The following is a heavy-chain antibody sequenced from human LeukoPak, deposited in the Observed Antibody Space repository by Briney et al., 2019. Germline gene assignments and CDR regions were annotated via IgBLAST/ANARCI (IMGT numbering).Heavy chain of an antibody. V-gene: IGHV1-18*04. CDR3: AREARRYYYDSSGPSGDY. CDR2: ISAYNGNT. J-gene: IGHJ4*02. D-gene: IGHD3-22*01. CDR1: GYAFSDYY. Sequence: ASVKVSCKASGYAFSDYYMHWVRQAPGQGLEWMGWISAYNGNTNYAQKLQGRVTMTTDTSTSTAYMELRSLRSDDTAVYYCAREARRYYYDSSGPSGDYWGQGTLVTVSS.